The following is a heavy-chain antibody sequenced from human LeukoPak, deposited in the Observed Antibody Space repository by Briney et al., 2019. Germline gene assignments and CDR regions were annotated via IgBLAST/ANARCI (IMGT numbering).Heavy chain of an antibody. D-gene: IGHD3-3*01. V-gene: IGHV3-23*01. J-gene: IGHJ6*02. CDR1: GFTFSSYA. CDR3: AKEGHYDFWSGYLDYYYYGMDV. CDR2: ISGSGGSA. Sequence: GASLRLSCAASGFTFSSYAMSWVRQAPGKGLEWVSAISGSGGSAYYADSVKGRFTISRDNSKNTLYLQMNNLRAEDTAVYYCAKEGHYDFWSGYLDYYYYGMDVWGQGTTVTVSS.